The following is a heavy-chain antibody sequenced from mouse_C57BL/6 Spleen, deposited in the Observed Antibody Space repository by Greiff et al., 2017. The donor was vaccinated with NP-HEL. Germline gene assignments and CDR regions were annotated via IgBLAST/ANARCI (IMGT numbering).Heavy chain of an antibody. Sequence: VQLQHSGAELARPGASVKLSCKASGYTFTSYGISWVKQRTGQGLEWIGEIYPRSGNTYYNEKFKGKATLTADKSSSTAYMELRSLTSEDSAVYFYARRDYDFLYYFDYWGQGTTLTVSS. J-gene: IGHJ2*01. D-gene: IGHD2-4*01. CDR3: ARRDYDFLYYFDY. V-gene: IGHV1-81*01. CDR1: GYTFTSYG. CDR2: IYPRSGNT.